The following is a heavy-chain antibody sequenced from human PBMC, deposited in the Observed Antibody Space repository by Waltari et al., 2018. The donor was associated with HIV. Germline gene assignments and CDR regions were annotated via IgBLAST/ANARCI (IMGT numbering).Heavy chain of an antibody. V-gene: IGHV3-23*01. CDR3: AKTKGYDYGFYFDS. D-gene: IGHD5-18*01. J-gene: IGHJ4*02. Sequence: EVQLSDSGGGLVQPGGSLKLPCVASGFDFNIFAMNWVRQAPGKGLEWVSGIGGSGTKTFYADSVKGRFTISRDSSKNTLYLQMNSLRAEDTAVYYCAKTKGYDYGFYFDSWGQGTLVSVSS. CDR2: IGGSGTKT. CDR1: GFDFNIFA.